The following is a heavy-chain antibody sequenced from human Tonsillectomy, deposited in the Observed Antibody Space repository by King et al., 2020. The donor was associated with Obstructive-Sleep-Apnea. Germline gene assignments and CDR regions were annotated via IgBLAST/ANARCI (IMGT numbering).Heavy chain of an antibody. D-gene: IGHD2-15*01. CDR3: ARGWLGDCSGGSCPYWYFDL. CDR1: GGSFSAYY. J-gene: IGHJ2*01. Sequence: VQLQQWGAGLLKPSETLSLTCAFYGGSFSAYYWSWIRQPPGKDLEWIGEINHSGSTNYNPSLKSRVTISVDTSKNQFSLKLSSLTAADTAVYYWARGWLGDCSGGSCPYWYFDLWGRGTLVTVSS. CDR2: INHSGST. V-gene: IGHV4-34*01.